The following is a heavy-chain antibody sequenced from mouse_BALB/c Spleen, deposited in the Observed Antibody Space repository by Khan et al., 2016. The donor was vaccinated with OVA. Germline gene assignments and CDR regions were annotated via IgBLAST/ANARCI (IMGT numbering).Heavy chain of an antibody. D-gene: IGHD3-3*01. J-gene: IGHJ3*01. CDR3: TRGRTY. CDR2: ISYSGST. V-gene: IGHV3-2*02. CDR1: GYSITSDYA. Sequence: VQLKESGPGLVKPSQSLSLTCTVTGYSITSDYAWNWIRQLPGNKLEWMGYISYSGSTSYTPSLKSRISITRDTSKNQFFLQLNSVTTEDTATYYCTRGRTYWGQGTLVTVSA.